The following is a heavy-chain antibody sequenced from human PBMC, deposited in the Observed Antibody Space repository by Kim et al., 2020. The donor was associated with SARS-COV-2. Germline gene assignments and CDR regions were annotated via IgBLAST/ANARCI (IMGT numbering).Heavy chain of an antibody. CDR3: ARDGRAAVAAPDY. J-gene: IGHJ4*02. Sequence: YSQKFQGRVTITRDTSASTAYMELSSLRSEDTAVYYCARDGRAAVAAPDYWGQGTLVTVSS. D-gene: IGHD6-19*01. V-gene: IGHV1-3*01.